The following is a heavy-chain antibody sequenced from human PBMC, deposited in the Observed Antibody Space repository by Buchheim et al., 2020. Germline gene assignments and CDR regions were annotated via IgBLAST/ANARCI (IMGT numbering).Heavy chain of an antibody. Sequence: EVQLVESGGGLVKPGGSLRLSCAASGFTFSSYSMNWVRQAPGKGLEWVSVIYSGGSTYYADSVKGRFTISRDNSKNTLYLQMNSLRAEDTAVYYCARDGVIRGSGYYYYGMDVWGQGTT. CDR1: GFTFSSYS. D-gene: IGHD3-10*01. J-gene: IGHJ6*02. CDR2: IYSGGST. V-gene: IGHV3-66*01. CDR3: ARDGVIRGSGYYYYGMDV.